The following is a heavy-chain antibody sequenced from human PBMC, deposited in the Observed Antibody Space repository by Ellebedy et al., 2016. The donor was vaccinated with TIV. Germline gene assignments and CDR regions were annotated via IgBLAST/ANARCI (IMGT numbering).Heavy chain of an antibody. CDR1: GGTFSIYA. Sequence: AASVKVSCKASGGTFSIYAISWVRQAPGQGLEWMGGIISIFGSANYAQKFQGRVTITADESTSTAYMELSCLRSEDTAVYYCAKIADTVTDFDYWGQGTLVIVSS. J-gene: IGHJ4*02. D-gene: IGHD4-17*01. V-gene: IGHV1-69*13. CDR3: AKIADTVTDFDY. CDR2: IISIFGSA.